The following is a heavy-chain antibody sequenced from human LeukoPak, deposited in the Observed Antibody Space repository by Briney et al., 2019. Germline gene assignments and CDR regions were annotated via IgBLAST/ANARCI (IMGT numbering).Heavy chain of an antibody. CDR1: GYTFTRYG. CDR2: ISPSGKTT. Sequence: GASVKVSCKTSGYTFTRYGISWVRQAPGQGLEWMGLISPSGKTTSYAERFQGRVTMTRDTSTSTVYMEVSSLRSEDTAVYYCAREGGTVTVPTKNFDYWGQGTLVTVSS. D-gene: IGHD4-17*01. V-gene: IGHV1-46*01. CDR3: AREGGTVTVPTKNFDY. J-gene: IGHJ4*02.